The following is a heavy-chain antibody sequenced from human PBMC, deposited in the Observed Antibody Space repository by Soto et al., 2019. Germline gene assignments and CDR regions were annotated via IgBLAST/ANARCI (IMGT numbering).Heavy chain of an antibody. J-gene: IGHJ3*02. D-gene: IGHD6-13*01. Sequence: EVQLLESGGGLVQPGGSLRLSCAASGFTFSSYATSWVRQAPGKGLEWVSAISGSGGSTYYADSVKGRFTISRDNSKNTLYLQMNSLRAEDTAVYYCAKDAKGIAAAGLPRDAFDIWGQGTMVTVSS. CDR3: AKDAKGIAAAGLPRDAFDI. CDR2: ISGSGGST. CDR1: GFTFSSYA. V-gene: IGHV3-23*01.